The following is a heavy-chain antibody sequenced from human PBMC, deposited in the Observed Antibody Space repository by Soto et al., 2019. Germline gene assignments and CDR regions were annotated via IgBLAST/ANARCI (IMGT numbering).Heavy chain of an antibody. J-gene: IGHJ4*02. CDR3: AIFTYYYDGSGQFFDY. CDR2: IYYSGST. V-gene: IGHV4-31*03. CDR1: GGSISSGGYY. Sequence: QVQLQESGPGLVKPSQTLSLTCTVSGGSISSGGYYWSWIRQHPGKGLEWLGYIYYSGSTYYNPSLNSRVTISVDTSKNQVSLKLCSVTAADTAVYYCAIFTYYYDGSGQFFDYCGQGTLVTVSS. D-gene: IGHD3-22*01.